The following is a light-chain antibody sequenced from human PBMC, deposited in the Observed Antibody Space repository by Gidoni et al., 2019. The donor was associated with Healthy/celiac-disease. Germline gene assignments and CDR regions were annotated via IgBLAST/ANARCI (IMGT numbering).Light chain of an antibody. CDR3: QQSDSTPQT. CDR2: DAS. J-gene: IGKJ1*01. V-gene: IGKV1-39*01. CDR1: QSISIY. Sequence: IQMTQSPSSLSASVGDRVTITCRASQSISIYLNWYQQKPGKAPKLLIYDASSLQSGVPSRFSGSGSGTDFTLTISSLQPEDFATYYCQQSDSTPQTFGEXTKVEIK.